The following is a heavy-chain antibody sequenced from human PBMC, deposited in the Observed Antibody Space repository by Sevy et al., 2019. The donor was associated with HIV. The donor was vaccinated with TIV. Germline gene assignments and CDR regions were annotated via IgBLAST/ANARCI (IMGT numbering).Heavy chain of an antibody. CDR1: GFTFGDYG. V-gene: IGHV3-49*03. J-gene: IGHJ6*02. Sequence: GGSLRLSCTTSGFTFGDYGMSWFRQAPGKWLEWIGFIRSKPYGGATEYAASVKGRFTIPRDDSKSIASLQMSSLKTEETAVYYCSRVPPPRLCSSASCYEGDYYYYGMDVWGQGTTVTVSS. CDR2: IRSKPYGGAT. CDR3: SRVPPPRLCSSASCYEGDYYYYGMDV. D-gene: IGHD2-2*01.